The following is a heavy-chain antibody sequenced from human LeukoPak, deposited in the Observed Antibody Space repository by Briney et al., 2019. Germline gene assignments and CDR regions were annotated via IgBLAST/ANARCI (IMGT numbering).Heavy chain of an antibody. V-gene: IGHV4-34*01. D-gene: IGHD3-10*01. CDR2: INHSGST. J-gene: IGHJ4*02. Sequence: SETLSLTCAVYGGSFSGYYWSWIRQPPGKGLEWLGEINHSGSTNYNPSLKSRVTISVDTSKNQFSLKLSSVTAADTAVYYCARHDRDMVRGAIDYWGQGTLVTVSS. CDR1: GGSFSGYY. CDR3: ARHDRDMVRGAIDY.